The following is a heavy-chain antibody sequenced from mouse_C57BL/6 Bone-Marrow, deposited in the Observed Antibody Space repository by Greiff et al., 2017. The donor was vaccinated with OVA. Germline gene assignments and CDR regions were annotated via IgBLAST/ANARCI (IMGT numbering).Heavy chain of an antibody. V-gene: IGHV1-82*01. J-gene: IGHJ1*03. CDR1: GYAFSSSW. D-gene: IGHD1-1*01. CDR2: IYPGDGDT. CDR3: AGDGGDYYGSGGDFDV. Sequence: QVQLQQSGPELVKPGASVKISCKASGYAFSSSWMNWVKQRPGKGLEWIGRIYPGDGDTNYNGKFKGKATLTADNSSSTAYMQLSSLTAEDSAVEVCAGDGGDYYGSGGDFDVWGTGTTVTVSS.